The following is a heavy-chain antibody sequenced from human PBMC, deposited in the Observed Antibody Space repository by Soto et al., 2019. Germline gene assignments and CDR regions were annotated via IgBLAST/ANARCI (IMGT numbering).Heavy chain of an antibody. V-gene: IGHV3-48*03. CDR3: ARGSPAGGIAAAGRDYYYYYGMDV. CDR2: ISSSGSTI. Sequence: PGGSLRLSCAASGFTFSSYEMNWVRQAPGKGLEWVSYISSSGSTIYYADSVKGRFTISRDNAKNSLYLQMNSLRAEDTAVYYCARGSPAGGIAAAGRDYYYYYGMDVWGQGTTVTVSS. D-gene: IGHD6-13*01. J-gene: IGHJ6*02. CDR1: GFTFSSYE.